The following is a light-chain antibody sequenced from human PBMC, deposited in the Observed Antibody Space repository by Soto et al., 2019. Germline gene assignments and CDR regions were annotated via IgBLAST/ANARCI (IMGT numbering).Light chain of an antibody. V-gene: IGKV3-15*01. J-gene: IGKJ1*01. CDR3: QQDNSLPWT. CDR2: GAS. CDR1: QSVSSN. Sequence: EIVMTQSPSALSGSAVERATRACGASQSVSSNLAWYQQKPGQAPRLLIYGASTRPTGVPVRFSGSGSGTEFTLTISSLQSEDFAVYYCQQDNSLPWTFGQGTKVDIK.